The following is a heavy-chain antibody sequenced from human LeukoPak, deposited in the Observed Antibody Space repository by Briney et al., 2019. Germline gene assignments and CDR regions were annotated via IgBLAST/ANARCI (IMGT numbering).Heavy chain of an antibody. CDR3: ARDSYDSSGYYSLDY. CDR2: ISSSSYI. Sequence: GGSLRLSCAASGFTFSSYSMNWVRQAPGKGLEWVSSISSSSYIYYGDSVKGRFTISRDNTKNSLCLEMNSLRAEDTAVYYCARDSYDSSGYYSLDYWGQGTLVTVSS. CDR1: GFTFSSYS. D-gene: IGHD3-22*01. V-gene: IGHV3-21*01. J-gene: IGHJ4*02.